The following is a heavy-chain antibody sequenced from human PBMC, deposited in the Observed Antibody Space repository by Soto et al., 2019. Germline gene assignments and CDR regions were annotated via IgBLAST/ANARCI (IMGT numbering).Heavy chain of an antibody. CDR1: GFTFSSYA. D-gene: IGHD2-15*01. J-gene: IGHJ4*02. CDR3: AKKGGGSPAPNDY. CDR2: ISGSGGST. Sequence: EVQLLESGGGLVQPGGSLRLSCAASGFTFSSYAMRWVRQAPGKGLEWVSAISGSGGSTYYADSVEGRFTISRDNSKSTLYLQMNSLRADDTAIYYCAKKGGGSPAPNDYWGQGTLVTVSS. V-gene: IGHV3-23*01.